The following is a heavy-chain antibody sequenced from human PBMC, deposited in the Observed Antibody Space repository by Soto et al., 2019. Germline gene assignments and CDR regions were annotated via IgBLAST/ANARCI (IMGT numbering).Heavy chain of an antibody. CDR1: GFTFSDYY. Sequence: GGSLRLSCAASGFTFSDYYMSWLRQAPGKGLEWVSYISSSSSYTNYADSVKGRFTISRDNAKNSLYLQMNSLRAEDTAVYYCARALSGSGRYSNTPNWFDPWGQGTLVTVS. CDR3: ARALSGSGRYSNTPNWFDP. V-gene: IGHV3-11*05. J-gene: IGHJ5*02. D-gene: IGHD3-10*01. CDR2: ISSSSSYT.